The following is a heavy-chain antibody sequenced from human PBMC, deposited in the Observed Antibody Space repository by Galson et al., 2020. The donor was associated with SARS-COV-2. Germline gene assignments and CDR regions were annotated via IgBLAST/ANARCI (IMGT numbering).Heavy chain of an antibody. CDR1: VYTLTELS. V-gene: IGHV1-24*01. Sequence: ASVNVSCKVSVYTLTELSMHWVRQAPGKGLEWMGGFDPEDGETIYAQKFQGRVTMTEDTSTDTAYMELSSMRPEDTAVYYCATGPPVPAAIMVPYHWFGPWGQGTLVTVSS. D-gene: IGHD2-2*01. J-gene: IGHJ5*02. CDR3: ATGPPVPAAIMVPYHWFGP. CDR2: FDPEDGET.